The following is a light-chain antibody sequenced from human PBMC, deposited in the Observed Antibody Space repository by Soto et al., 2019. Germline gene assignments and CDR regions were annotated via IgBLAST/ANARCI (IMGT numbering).Light chain of an antibody. CDR3: LQSLSTLLT. Sequence: DIQMTQSPSSLSASVGDRVTITCRASQTISNYLNWYQQKPGKAPKVLISGASTLHNGVPSRFSGRGSGTDFTLTISSLQPEDVATYYCLQSLSTLLTFGGGTKVDIK. CDR2: GAS. V-gene: IGKV1-39*01. J-gene: IGKJ4*01. CDR1: QTISNY.